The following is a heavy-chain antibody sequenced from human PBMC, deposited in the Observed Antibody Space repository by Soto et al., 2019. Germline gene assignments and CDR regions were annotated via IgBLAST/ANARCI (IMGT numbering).Heavy chain of an antibody. Sequence: EVQLVESGGGLVKPGGSLRLSCVASGFTFSSYSMNWVRQAPGKGLEWVSSISSSSSYIYYADSVKGRFTISRDNAKNSLYLQMNSLRAEDTAVYYCARLRFGGSYVDYWGQGTLVTVSS. J-gene: IGHJ4*02. D-gene: IGHD1-26*01. CDR2: ISSSSSYI. CDR3: ARLRFGGSYVDY. CDR1: GFTFSSYS. V-gene: IGHV3-21*01.